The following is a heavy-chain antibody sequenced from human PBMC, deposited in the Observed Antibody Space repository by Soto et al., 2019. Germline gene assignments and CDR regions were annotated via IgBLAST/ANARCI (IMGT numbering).Heavy chain of an antibody. Sequence: SETLSLTCTVSGRSIISGGYYWSWIRQHPGKGLEWIGYIYYSGSTYYNPSLKSRVTISVDTSKNQFSLKLSSVTAADTTVYYCTRGLFSGSYYSGGWYYFDSWGQGTMVTVSS. CDR2: IYYSGST. J-gene: IGHJ4*02. D-gene: IGHD1-26*01. V-gene: IGHV4-31*03. CDR3: TRGLFSGSYYSGGWYYFDS. CDR1: GRSIISGGYY.